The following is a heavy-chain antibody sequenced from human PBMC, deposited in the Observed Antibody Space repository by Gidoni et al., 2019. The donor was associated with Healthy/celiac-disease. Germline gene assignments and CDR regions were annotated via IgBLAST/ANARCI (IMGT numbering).Heavy chain of an antibody. CDR3: TTDKRRSGSFYK. D-gene: IGHD2-15*01. Sequence: EVQLVESGGCLVKPWGSLRRSCAASGFTFSNGGTTWVRQDPGKGLEWGGCIKSKTDGGTTYYDALVRGSITISGNYSKNTLYLQMNMLKAEDTVVYYWTTDKRRSGSFYKWGQGTLVTVSS. CDR2: IKSKTDGGTT. CDR1: GFTFSNGG. J-gene: IGHJ4*02. V-gene: IGHV3-15*07.